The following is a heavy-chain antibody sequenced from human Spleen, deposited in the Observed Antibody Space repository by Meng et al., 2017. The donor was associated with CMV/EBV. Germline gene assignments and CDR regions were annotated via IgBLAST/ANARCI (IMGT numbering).Heavy chain of an antibody. V-gene: IGHV3-48*03. D-gene: IGHD6-13*01. CDR1: GFTFSSYE. J-gene: IGHJ6*02. Sequence: GESLKISCAASGFTFSSYEMNWVRQAPGKGLEWVSYISSSGSTIYYADSVKGRFTISRDNAKNTLYLQMNSLRAEDTAVYHCAGGYSSSWYHLNFFHNGLDARGQGTTVTVSS. CDR2: ISSSGSTI. CDR3: AGGYSSSWYHLNFFHNGLDA.